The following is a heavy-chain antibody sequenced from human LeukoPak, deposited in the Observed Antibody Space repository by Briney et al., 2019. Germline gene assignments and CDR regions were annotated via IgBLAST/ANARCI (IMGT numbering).Heavy chain of an antibody. Sequence: GSLRLSFTTSGFTFSSYCMHWVRQAPGQGLGWVAFMRYDGNNKYYADSVKGRFTISRDNSKNTLYLQMNSLRSEDTAMYYCAKEEGNTLGDYWGQGTMVTVSS. D-gene: IGHD7-27*01. J-gene: IGHJ4*02. V-gene: IGHV3-30*02. CDR2: MRYDGNNK. CDR3: AKEEGNTLGDY. CDR1: GFTFSSYC.